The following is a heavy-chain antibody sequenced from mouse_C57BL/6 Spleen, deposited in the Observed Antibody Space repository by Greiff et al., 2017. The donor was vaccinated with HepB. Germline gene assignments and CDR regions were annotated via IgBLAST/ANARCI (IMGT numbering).Heavy chain of an antibody. J-gene: IGHJ2*01. CDR1: GFTFSSYA. CDR2: ISDGGSYT. V-gene: IGHV5-4*01. D-gene: IGHD4-1*01. CDR3: ARAAKLGRGPYFDY. Sequence: EVQLVESGGGLVKPGGSLKLSCAASGFTFSSYAMSWVRQTPEKRLEWVATISDGGSYTYYPDNVKGRFTISRDNAKNNLYLQMSHLKSEDTAMYYCARAAKLGRGPYFDYWGQGTTLTVSS.